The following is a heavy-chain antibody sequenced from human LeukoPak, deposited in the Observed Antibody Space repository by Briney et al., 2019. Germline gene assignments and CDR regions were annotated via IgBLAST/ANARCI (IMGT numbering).Heavy chain of an antibody. V-gene: IGHV3-21*01. J-gene: IGHJ3*02. CDR3: AAYSYGQTDAFDI. D-gene: IGHD5-18*01. Sequence: GGSLRLSCAASGFTVSSNYMSWVRQAPGKGLEWVSSITSSSSYIYYADSVKGRFTISRDNAKNSLYLQMNSLRAEDTAVYHCAAYSYGQTDAFDIWGQGTMVTVSS. CDR1: GFTVSSNY. CDR2: ITSSSSYI.